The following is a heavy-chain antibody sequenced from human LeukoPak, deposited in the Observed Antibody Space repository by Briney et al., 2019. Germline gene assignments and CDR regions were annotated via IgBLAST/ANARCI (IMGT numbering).Heavy chain of an antibody. Sequence: SETLSLTCTVSGASMTTYYWSWIRQPPGKGLEWIGYIYYSGSTNYNPPLKSRVTISVDTSKNQFSLKLSSVTAADTAVYYCARQAEDSSARRFDYWGQGTLVTVSS. D-gene: IGHD6-19*01. V-gene: IGHV4-59*08. CDR3: ARQAEDSSARRFDY. CDR1: GASMTTYY. J-gene: IGHJ4*02. CDR2: IYYSGST.